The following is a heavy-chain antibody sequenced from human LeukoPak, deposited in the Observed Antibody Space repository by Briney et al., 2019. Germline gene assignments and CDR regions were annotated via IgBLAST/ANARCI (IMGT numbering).Heavy chain of an antibody. D-gene: IGHD3-9*01. CDR1: GGTFSSYA. CDR2: IIPILGIA. Sequence: GASVKVSCKASGGTFSSYAISWVRQAPGQGLEWMGRIIPILGIANYAQKFQGRVTITADKSTSTAYMELSSLRSEDTAVYYCARETYYDILTGYVDYYGMDVWGQGTTVTVSS. J-gene: IGHJ6*02. CDR3: ARETYYDILTGYVDYYGMDV. V-gene: IGHV1-69*04.